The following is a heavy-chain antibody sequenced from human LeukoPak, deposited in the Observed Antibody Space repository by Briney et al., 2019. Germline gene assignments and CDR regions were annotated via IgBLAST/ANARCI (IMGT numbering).Heavy chain of an antibody. J-gene: IGHJ4*02. CDR3: ARGVYYYDSSGYSLFDY. D-gene: IGHD3-22*01. CDR2: IYHSGST. CDR1: GGSISSSNW. V-gene: IGHV4-4*02. Sequence: PSETLSLTCAVSGGSISSSNWWSWVRQPPGKGLEWIGEIYHSGSTNYNPSLKSRATISVDKSKNQFSLKLSSVTAADTAVYYCARGVYYYDSSGYSLFDYWGQGTLVTVSS.